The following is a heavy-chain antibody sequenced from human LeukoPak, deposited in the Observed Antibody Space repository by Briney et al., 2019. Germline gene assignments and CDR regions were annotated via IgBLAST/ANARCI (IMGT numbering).Heavy chain of an antibody. CDR1: GFTFDDYG. Sequence: GGSLRLSCAASGFTFDDYGMNWVRQAPGKGLEWVSGINWNGVSTGYADSVKGRFTISRDNARNSLYLQMNSLRAEDTALYCCARDPRDRSGYYYANYWGQGALVTVSS. J-gene: IGHJ4*02. V-gene: IGHV3-20*04. CDR2: INWNGVST. CDR3: ARDPRDRSGYYYANY. D-gene: IGHD3-22*01.